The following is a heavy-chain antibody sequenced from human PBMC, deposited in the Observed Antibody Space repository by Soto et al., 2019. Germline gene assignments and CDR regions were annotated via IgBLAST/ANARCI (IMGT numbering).Heavy chain of an antibody. CDR3: AKDSGSSWSEYFRY. D-gene: IGHD6-13*01. V-gene: IGHV3-9*01. CDR1: GFTFENHA. CDR2: IGWNSAKI. Sequence: EVQLVESGGALVQPGRSLRLSCAASGFTFENHAMHWVRQVPGKGLEWVAGIGWNSAKIGYADSVKGRFSISRDNAKSSLYLEMNGLRIEDTALYFCAKDSGSSWSEYFRYWGRGTLVTVSS. J-gene: IGHJ1*01.